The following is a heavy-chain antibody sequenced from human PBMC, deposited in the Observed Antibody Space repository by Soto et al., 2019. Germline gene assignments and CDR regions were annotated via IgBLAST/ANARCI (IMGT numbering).Heavy chain of an antibody. Sequence: PSETLSLTCTVSGGSISNYYWSWVRQPPGKGLEWIGYIFYSGSTNYNPSLKSRVTISVDRSKNQFSLKLNSVTAADTAVYYCARDKITGLFDYWGQGTLVTVSS. V-gene: IGHV4-59*12. J-gene: IGHJ4*02. CDR1: GGSISNYY. D-gene: IGHD2-8*02. CDR3: ARDKITGLFDY. CDR2: IFYSGST.